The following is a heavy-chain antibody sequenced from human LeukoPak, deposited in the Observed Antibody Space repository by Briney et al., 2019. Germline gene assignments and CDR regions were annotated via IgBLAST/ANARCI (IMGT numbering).Heavy chain of an antibody. CDR3: ARADYYDSSGYHTGISTPYFDY. D-gene: IGHD3-22*01. CDR1: GGTFSSYA. CDR2: IIPIFGTA. V-gene: IGHV1-69*13. J-gene: IGHJ4*02. Sequence: SVKVSCKASGGTFSSYAISWVRQAPGQGLEWMGGIIPIFGTANYAQKFQGRVTVTADESTSTAYMELSSLRSEDTAVYYCARADYYDSSGYHTGISTPYFDYWGQGTLVTVSS.